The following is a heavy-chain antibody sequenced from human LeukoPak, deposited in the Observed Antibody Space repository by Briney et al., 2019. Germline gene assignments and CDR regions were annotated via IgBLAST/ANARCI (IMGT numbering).Heavy chain of an antibody. CDR1: GYTFTTYG. Sequence: GASVKVSCKASGYTFTTYGISWVRQAPGQGLEWMGWISAYNGNTNYAQKLQGRVTMTTDTSTSTAYMELRSLRSDDTAVYYCAREWKGEYYYDSSGYFLVDYWGQGTLVTVSS. CDR3: AREWKGEYYYDSSGYFLVDY. V-gene: IGHV1-18*01. D-gene: IGHD3-22*01. J-gene: IGHJ4*02. CDR2: ISAYNGNT.